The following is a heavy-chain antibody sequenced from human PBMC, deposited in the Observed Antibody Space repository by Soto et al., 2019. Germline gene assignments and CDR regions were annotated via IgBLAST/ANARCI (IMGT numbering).Heavy chain of an antibody. Sequence: VASVKVSCKVSGYTLTELSMHWVRQAPGKGLEWMGGFDPEDGETIYAQKFQGRVTMTEDTSTDTAYMELSSLRSEDTAVYYCATVHRTTDYDSFDIWGQGTMVTVS. V-gene: IGHV1-24*01. CDR1: GYTLTELS. J-gene: IGHJ3*02. D-gene: IGHD1-1*01. CDR2: FDPEDGET. CDR3: ATVHRTTDYDSFDI.